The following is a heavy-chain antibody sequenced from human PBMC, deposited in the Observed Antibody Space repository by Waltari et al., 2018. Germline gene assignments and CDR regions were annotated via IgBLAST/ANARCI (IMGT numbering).Heavy chain of an antibody. D-gene: IGHD5-12*01. CDR3: ATSFAHTGTGYADFAF. J-gene: IGHJ4*02. CDR1: GFSFGSYA. Sequence: EAHLLDSGGGLVQPGESLRLSCASSGFSFGSYAMGWGRQAPGEGLGWISVLDRRGDILFNADSVKGRFIISRDNSKQTLHLQMSSLSAEDTGMYYCATSFAHTGTGYADFAFWGQGTLVAVSS. V-gene: IGHV3-23*01. CDR2: LDRRGDIL.